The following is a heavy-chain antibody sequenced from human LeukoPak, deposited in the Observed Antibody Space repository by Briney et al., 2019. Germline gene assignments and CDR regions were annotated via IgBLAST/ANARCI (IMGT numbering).Heavy chain of an antibody. CDR2: IKPNSGGT. J-gene: IGHJ4*02. CDR3: ASRYYYDSSGYYLDDY. Sequence: ASVKVSCKASGYTFTGYYMHWVRQAPGQGLEWMGRIKPNSGGTNYAQKFQGRVTMTRDTSISTAYMELSRLRSDDTAVYYCASRYYYDSSGYYLDDYWGQGTLVTVSS. D-gene: IGHD3-22*01. CDR1: GYTFTGYY. V-gene: IGHV1-2*06.